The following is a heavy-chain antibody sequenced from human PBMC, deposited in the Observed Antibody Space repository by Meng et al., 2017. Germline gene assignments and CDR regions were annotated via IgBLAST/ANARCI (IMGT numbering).Heavy chain of an antibody. V-gene: IGHV3-30*01. D-gene: IGHD6-19*01. Sequence: GESLKISCAASGFTFSSYAMHWVRQAPGKGLEWVAVISYDGSNKYYADSVKGRFTISRDNSKNTLYLQMNSLRAEDTAVYYCARDYPVGSSGWIEYFQHWGQGTPVTVSS. CDR1: GFTFSSYA. J-gene: IGHJ1*01. CDR3: ARDYPVGSSGWIEYFQH. CDR2: ISYDGSNK.